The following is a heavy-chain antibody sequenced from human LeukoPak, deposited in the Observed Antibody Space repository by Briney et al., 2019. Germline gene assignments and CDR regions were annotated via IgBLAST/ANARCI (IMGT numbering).Heavy chain of an antibody. V-gene: IGHV4-59*08. CDR1: GGSISSYY. D-gene: IGHD6-6*01. CDR2: IYYSGST. Sequence: PSETLSLTCTVSGGSISSYYWSWIRQPPGKGLEWIGYIYYSGSTNYNPSLKSRVTISVDTSKNQFSLKVSSVTAADTAVYYCARRGSSSRHFDSWGQGTLVTVSS. J-gene: IGHJ4*02. CDR3: ARRGSSSRHFDS.